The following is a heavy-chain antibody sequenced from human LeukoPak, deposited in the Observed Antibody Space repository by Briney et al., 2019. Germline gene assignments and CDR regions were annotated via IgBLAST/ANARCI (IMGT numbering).Heavy chain of an antibody. Sequence: GGSLRLSCAASGFTFRNYGMHWVRQAPGKGLEWVAVISIDGSEKYYADSVKGRFTISRDNAKNTLYLQMNSLRAEDTAVYYCARASYDSSGYYLHYYYYGMDVWGRGTTVTVSS. D-gene: IGHD3-22*01. V-gene: IGHV3-30*03. J-gene: IGHJ6*02. CDR1: GFTFRNYG. CDR3: ARASYDSSGYYLHYYYYGMDV. CDR2: ISIDGSEK.